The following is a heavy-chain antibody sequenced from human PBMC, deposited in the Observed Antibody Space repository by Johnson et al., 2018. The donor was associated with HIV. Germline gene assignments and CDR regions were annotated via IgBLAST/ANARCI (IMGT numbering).Heavy chain of an antibody. J-gene: IGHJ3*02. CDR3: ARQYSSSWYLNSDAFDI. CDR1: GVTVSTNY. V-gene: IGHV3-53*01. D-gene: IGHD6-13*01. CDR2: IYSGCST. Sequence: VQLVESGGGLIQPGGSLRLSCAASGVTVSTNYMSWVRQAPGKGLEWVSVIYSGCSTYYADSVKGRFTISRDNSKNTLYLQMNSLRAEDTAVYYCARQYSSSWYLNSDAFDIWGQGTMVTVSS.